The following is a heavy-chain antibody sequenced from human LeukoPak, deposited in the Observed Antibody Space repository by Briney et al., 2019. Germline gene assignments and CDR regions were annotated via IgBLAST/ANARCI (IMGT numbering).Heavy chain of an antibody. V-gene: IGHV4-39*01. J-gene: IGHJ4*02. CDR1: GGSISSNSYY. CDR3: ARHRMIVAPLYHFDY. D-gene: IGHD2-21*01. Sequence: PSETLSLTCTVSGGSISSNSYYWGWLRQPPGKGLEWIGSIYYSGSTYYNPSLESRVTISVHTSKNQFFLKLSSVTAADTALYYCARHRMIVAPLYHFDYWGQGTLVTVSS. CDR2: IYYSGST.